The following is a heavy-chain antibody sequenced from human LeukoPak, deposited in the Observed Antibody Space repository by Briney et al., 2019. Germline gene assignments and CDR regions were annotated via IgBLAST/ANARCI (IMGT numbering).Heavy chain of an antibody. CDR3: AKGVVDRGADC. CDR2: VIDSGEDT. Sequence: GGSLRLSCAASGFTFSKNAMTWVRQAPGTGLEWVSSVIDSGEDTYCAGSVKGRFTISRDNSKGTLYLQMNSLRVEDTAVYYCAKGVVDRGADCWGQGTLVTVSS. V-gene: IGHV3-23*01. CDR1: GFTFSKNA. J-gene: IGHJ4*02. D-gene: IGHD2-21*01.